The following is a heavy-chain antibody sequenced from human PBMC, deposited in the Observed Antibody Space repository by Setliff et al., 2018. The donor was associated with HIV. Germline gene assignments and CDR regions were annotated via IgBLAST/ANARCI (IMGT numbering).Heavy chain of an antibody. D-gene: IGHD6-13*01. CDR1: GGSISSYY. Sequence: TLSLTCTVSGGSISSYYWSWIRQPPGKGLEWIGYIYYSGSTDYNPSLKSRVTISVDTSKNQFSLKLSSVTAADTAVYYCARDLGLYSSSWARFDAFDIWGRGTMVTVSS. V-gene: IGHV4-59*01. J-gene: IGHJ3*02. CDR3: ARDLGLYSSSWARFDAFDI. CDR2: IYYSGST.